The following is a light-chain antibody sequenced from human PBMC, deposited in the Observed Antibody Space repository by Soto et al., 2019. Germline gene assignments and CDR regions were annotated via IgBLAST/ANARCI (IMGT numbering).Light chain of an antibody. J-gene: IGKJ1*01. V-gene: IGKV1-6*01. Sequence: AIQMTQSPSSLSASVGNRVTISCRASQGIGNTLGWYQQKPGKRPNLLIYAASNLQSGVPPRFSGSGYGTDFTLAISSLQPEDSATYCCLQDINYPWTFGQGTKVDIK. CDR3: LQDINYPWT. CDR1: QGIGNT. CDR2: AAS.